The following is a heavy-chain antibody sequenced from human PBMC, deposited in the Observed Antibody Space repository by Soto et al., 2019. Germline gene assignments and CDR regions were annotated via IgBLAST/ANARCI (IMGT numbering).Heavy chain of an antibody. J-gene: IGHJ4*02. V-gene: IGHV3-33*01. D-gene: IGHD4-17*01. CDR2: IWYDGSNK. CDR3: ARAFFRGDSNEYYFDY. Sequence: GGSLRLSCAASGFTFSSYGMHWVRQAPGKGLEWVAVIWYDGSNKYYADSVKGRFTISRDNSKNTLYLQMNSLRAEDTAVYYCARAFFRGDSNEYYFDYWGQGTLVTVSS. CDR1: GFTFSSYG.